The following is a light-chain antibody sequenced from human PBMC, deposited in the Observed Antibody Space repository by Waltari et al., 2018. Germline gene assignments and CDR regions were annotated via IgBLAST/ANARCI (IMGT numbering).Light chain of an antibody. Sequence: QSVLTQPPSVSAAPGQKVTISCSGSSSNIGNNYVSWYQQLPRTAPKLLIYDKNQRPSGIPGRFSGSKSGTSATLGITGLQTGDEADYFCGTWDSSLSALVFGGGTKLTVL. CDR3: GTWDSSLSALV. V-gene: IGLV1-51*01. CDR1: SSNIGNNY. J-gene: IGLJ2*01. CDR2: DKN.